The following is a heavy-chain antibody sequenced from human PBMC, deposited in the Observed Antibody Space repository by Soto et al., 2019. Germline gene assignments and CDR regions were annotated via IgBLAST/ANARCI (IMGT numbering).Heavy chain of an antibody. CDR3: ARVPRSYYDSSGNSYYFDY. V-gene: IGHV1-18*01. Sequence: GASVKVSCXASGYTFTSYGISWVRQAPGQGLEWMGWISAYNGNTNYAQKLQGRVTMTTDTSTSTAYMELRSLRSDDTAVYYCARVPRSYYDSSGNSYYFDYWGQGTLVTVSS. CDR1: GYTFTSYG. J-gene: IGHJ4*02. D-gene: IGHD3-22*01. CDR2: ISAYNGNT.